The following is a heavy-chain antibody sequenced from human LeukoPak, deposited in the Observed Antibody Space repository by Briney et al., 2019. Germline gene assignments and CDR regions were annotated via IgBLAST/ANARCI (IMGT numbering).Heavy chain of an antibody. CDR3: ARQVPDFGDYVCAFDI. V-gene: IGHV5-51*01. CDR2: IYPGDSDT. Sequence: GESLKISCKGSGYSFTSYWIGWVRQMPGKGLEWMGTIYPGDSDTRYSPSFQGQVTISADKSISTAYLQSSSLKASDTAMYYCARQVPDFGDYVCAFDIWGQGTMVTVSS. D-gene: IGHD4-17*01. J-gene: IGHJ3*02. CDR1: GYSFTSYW.